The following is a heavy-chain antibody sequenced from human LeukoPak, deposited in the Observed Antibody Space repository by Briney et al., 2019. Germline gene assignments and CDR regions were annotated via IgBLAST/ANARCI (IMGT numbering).Heavy chain of an antibody. CDR2: ISTSGDSA. CDR1: GFTFSNFA. D-gene: IGHD2-15*01. Sequence: GGSLRLSCAASGFTFSNFAMSWARQAPGKGLEWVSAISTSGDSAYYADSVKGRFTISRDNSKNTLYLQMNSLRAEDTAEYYCAKTSGGNYWGQGTLVTVSS. J-gene: IGHJ4*02. V-gene: IGHV3-23*01. CDR3: AKTSGGNY.